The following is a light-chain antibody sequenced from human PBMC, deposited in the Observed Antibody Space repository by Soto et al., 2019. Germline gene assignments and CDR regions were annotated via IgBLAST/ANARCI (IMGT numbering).Light chain of an antibody. J-gene: IGKJ5*01. V-gene: IGKV3-15*01. CDR3: RQYNQCQIT. Sequence: EIVMTQSPATLAVSPGERATLSCRASQSAGTNLAWCQQKPGQARRLLIHGAFTRATGIPARFSGSGSGTEFTLPISNLKSKDFAVFFFRQYNQCQITSGQGPRLETK. CDR2: GAF. CDR1: QSAGTN.